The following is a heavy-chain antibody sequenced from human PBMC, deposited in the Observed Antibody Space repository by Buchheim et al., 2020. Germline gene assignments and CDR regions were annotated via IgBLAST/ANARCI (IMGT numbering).Heavy chain of an antibody. J-gene: IGHJ4*02. CDR3: ARRKGRVATIRAFYYFDY. CDR1: GGSFSGYY. V-gene: IGHV4-34*01. CDR2: IDHSGST. Sequence: QVQLQQWGAGLLKPSETLSLTCAVYGGSFSGYYWSWIRQPPGKGLEWIGDIDHSGSTNYNPSLKSRVTISVDTSKNQFSLRLSSVSAADTAVYYCARRKGRVATIRAFYYFDYWGQGTL. D-gene: IGHD5-12*01.